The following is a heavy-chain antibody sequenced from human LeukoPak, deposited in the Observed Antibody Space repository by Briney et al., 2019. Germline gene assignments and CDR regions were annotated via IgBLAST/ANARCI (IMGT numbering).Heavy chain of an antibody. J-gene: IGHJ4*02. V-gene: IGHV3-30-3*01. D-gene: IGHD3-16*01. CDR3: ARDLRMGTIDY. CDR1: GFTFSSYA. Sequence: PGGSLRLSCAASGFTFSSYALHWVRQAPGKGLEWVAVISYDGSNKYYADSVKGRFTISRDNSKNTLYLQMNSLRAEDTAVYYCARDLRMGTIDYWGQGTLVTVSS. CDR2: ISYDGSNK.